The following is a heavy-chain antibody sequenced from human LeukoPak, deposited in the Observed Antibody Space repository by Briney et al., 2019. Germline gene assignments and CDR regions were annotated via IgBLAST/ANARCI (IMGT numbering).Heavy chain of an antibody. J-gene: IGHJ4*02. CDR2: ISGSSSHI. V-gene: IGHV3-21*01. Sequence: GGSLRLSCIASGFSFSNYNINWVRRAPGKGLEWGSSISGSSSHIHYGDSVKGRFTISRDHAKSSLYLQMNSLRVEDTAVYYCARDGYGDLGFDYWGQGTLVTVSS. D-gene: IGHD4-17*01. CDR1: GFSFSNYN. CDR3: ARDGYGDLGFDY.